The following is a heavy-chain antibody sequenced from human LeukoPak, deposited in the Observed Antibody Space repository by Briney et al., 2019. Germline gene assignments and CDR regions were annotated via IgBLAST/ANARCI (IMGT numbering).Heavy chain of an antibody. CDR2: ISDIGSI. CDR3: ARAAGYSSGWYGYYFDY. J-gene: IGHJ4*02. CDR1: GGSISSYY. V-gene: IGHV4-59*08. D-gene: IGHD6-19*01. Sequence: PSETLSLTCTVSGGSISSYYWSWIRQPPGKGLEWIAYISDIGSINYNPSLKSRVTISLDTSKNQFSLKLSSVTAADTAVYYCARAAGYSSGWYGYYFDYWGQGTLVTVSS.